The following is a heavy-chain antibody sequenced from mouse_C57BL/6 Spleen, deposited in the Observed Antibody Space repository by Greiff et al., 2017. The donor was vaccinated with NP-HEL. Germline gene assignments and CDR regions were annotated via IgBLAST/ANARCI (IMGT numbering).Heavy chain of an antibody. CDR1: GYSFTGYY. CDR3: ARSWGSNGAWFAY. J-gene: IGHJ3*01. Sequence: QVQLKESGPELVKPGASVKISCKASGYSFTGYYMHWVKQRPGQGLEWIGWIYPGSGNTKYNEKFKGKATLTADTSSSTAYMQLSSLTSEDSAVYYCARSWGSNGAWFAYWGQGTLVTVSA. D-gene: IGHD2-5*01. V-gene: IGHV1-66*01. CDR2: IYPGSGNT.